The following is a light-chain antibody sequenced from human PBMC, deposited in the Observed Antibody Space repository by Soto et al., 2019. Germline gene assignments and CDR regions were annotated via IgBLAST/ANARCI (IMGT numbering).Light chain of an antibody. CDR1: TGAVTSGHY. V-gene: IGLV7-46*01. Sequence: QAVVTQEPSLTVSPGGTVTLTCGSSTGAVTSGHYPYWFQQKPGQAPRTLIYDTSNKHSWTPARFSGSLLGGKAALTLSGAQPEDDAEYYCILVYSGGVVFGGGTQLTVL. CDR3: ILVYSGGVV. CDR2: DTS. J-gene: IGLJ2*01.